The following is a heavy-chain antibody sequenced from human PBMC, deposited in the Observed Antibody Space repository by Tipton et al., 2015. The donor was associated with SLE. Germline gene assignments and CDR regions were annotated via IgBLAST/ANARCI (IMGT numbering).Heavy chain of an antibody. CDR1: GGPFSSYT. Sequence: QSGPEVKKPGSSVKLSCKASGGPFSSYTISWVRQAPGQGLEWMGRIISFAGVANYAQRFQGRVTITADTSTSTAFMELRSLTSEDTAVYFCARTRAEANSGFYDFDDWGQGTLVTVSS. V-gene: IGHV1-69*02. J-gene: IGHJ4*02. D-gene: IGHD4-23*01. CDR2: IISFAGVA. CDR3: ARTRAEANSGFYDFDD.